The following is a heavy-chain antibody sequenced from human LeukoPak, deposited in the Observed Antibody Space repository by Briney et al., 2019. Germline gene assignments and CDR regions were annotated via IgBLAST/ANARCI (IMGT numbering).Heavy chain of an antibody. V-gene: IGHV3-23*01. CDR2: ISGSGGST. CDR1: GFTFSSYD. CDR3: AKVMRRGGVVDY. Sequence: GGSLRLSCAASGFTFSSYDMSWVRQAPGKGLEWVSAISGSGGSTYYADSVKGRFTISRDNSKNTLYLQMNSLRAEDTAVYYCAKVMRRGGVVDYWGQGTLVTVSS. J-gene: IGHJ4*02. D-gene: IGHD3-16*01.